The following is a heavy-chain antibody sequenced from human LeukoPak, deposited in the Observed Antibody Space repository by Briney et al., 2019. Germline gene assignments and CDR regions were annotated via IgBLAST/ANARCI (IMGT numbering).Heavy chain of an antibody. CDR1: GFTFSDYA. CDR2: ISDNGGET. V-gene: IGHV3-23*01. Sequence: PGVSLRLSCAASGFTFSDYAMSWVRQAPGKGLEWVSTISDNGGETYYADSVKGRFTISRDNSKNTLFLQMNSLRAEDSAVYYCATDRERDPSVYYLVGGQGTLITVSS. J-gene: IGHJ4*01. CDR3: ATDRERDPSVYYLV. D-gene: IGHD3-22*01.